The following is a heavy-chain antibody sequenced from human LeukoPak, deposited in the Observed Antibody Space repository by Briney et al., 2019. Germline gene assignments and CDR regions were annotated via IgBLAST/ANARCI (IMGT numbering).Heavy chain of an antibody. J-gene: IGHJ6*02. CDR1: GYTFTSYD. CDR2: MNPNSGNT. V-gene: IGHV1-8*01. D-gene: IGHD2-2*01. Sequence: ASVKVSCKASGYTFTSYDINWVRQATGQGLEWMGWMNPNSGNTGYAQKFQGRVTMTRNTSISTAYMELSSLRSEDTAVYYCAKYAKIPGGYQLLQRPLLDYYYYGMDVWGQGTTVTVSS. CDR3: AKYAKIPGGYQLLQRPLLDYYYYGMDV.